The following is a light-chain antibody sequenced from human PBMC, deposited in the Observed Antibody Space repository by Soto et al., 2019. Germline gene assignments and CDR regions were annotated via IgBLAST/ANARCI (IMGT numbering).Light chain of an antibody. J-gene: IGKJ2*01. CDR2: DLS. CDR1: HSIRSL. Sequence: DIQMTQSPSTLSASVGDRVTITCRASHSIRSLLAWYQQKPGKAPKVIIYDLSNMASGVPSRLSGSGSGTDFTLTISSLKPEDFETYYCQEYNTFSFTFGQGTRLE. V-gene: IGKV1-5*01. CDR3: QEYNTFSFT.